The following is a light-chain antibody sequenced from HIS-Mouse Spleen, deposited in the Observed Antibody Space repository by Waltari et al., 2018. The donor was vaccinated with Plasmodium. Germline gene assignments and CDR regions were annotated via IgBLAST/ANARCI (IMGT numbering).Light chain of an antibody. J-gene: IGLJ3*02. CDR2: KDS. CDR3: QSADSSGTPNWV. Sequence: SYELTQPPSVSVSPGQTARITCSGDALPKQYAYWYQQKPGKAPLLVIYKDSERPSGIPERFSGASSGTTVTLTISGVQAEDEADYYCQSADSSGTPNWVFGGGTKLTVL. CDR1: ALPKQY. V-gene: IGLV3-25*03.